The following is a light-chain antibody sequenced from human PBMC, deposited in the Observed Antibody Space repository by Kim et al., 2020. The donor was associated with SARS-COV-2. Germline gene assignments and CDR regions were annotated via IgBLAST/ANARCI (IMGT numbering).Light chain of an antibody. J-gene: IGLJ2*01. Sequence: QSALTQPPSASGSPGQSVTISCTGTSSDVGGYNYVSWCQQHPGIAPKLMIYEVSKRPSGVPDRFSGSKSGNTASLTVSGLQAEDEADYYCSSYAGSNNYVVFGGGTKLTVL. V-gene: IGLV2-8*01. CDR3: SSYAGSNNYVV. CDR1: SSDVGGYNY. CDR2: EVS.